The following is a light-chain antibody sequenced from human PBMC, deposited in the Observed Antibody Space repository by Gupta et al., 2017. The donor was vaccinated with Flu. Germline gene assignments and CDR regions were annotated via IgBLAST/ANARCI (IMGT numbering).Light chain of an antibody. Sequence: SYELTQPPSVSVSPGKTASTTFSVDKLGDKYACWYQQKPGQSPVLVIYQDSKRPSGIPEGFSGSNSGNTATLTISGTEEMDEADYYGQAWDSSTAWVFGGGTKLTVL. V-gene: IGLV3-1*01. J-gene: IGLJ3*02. CDR1: KLGDKY. CDR2: QDS. CDR3: QAWDSSTAWV.